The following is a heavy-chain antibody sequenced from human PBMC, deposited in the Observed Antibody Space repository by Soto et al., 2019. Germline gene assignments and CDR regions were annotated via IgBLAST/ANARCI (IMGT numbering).Heavy chain of an antibody. Sequence: EVQLVESGGGLVKPGGSLRLSCAASGFTFSSYSMNWVRQAPGKGLEWVSSISSSSSYIYYADSVKGRFTISRDNAKNSLYRQMNSLRAEDTAVYYCARDLVGEQWLVRGDFQHWGQGTLVTVSS. CDR1: GFTFSSYS. V-gene: IGHV3-21*01. CDR3: ARDLVGEQWLVRGDFQH. D-gene: IGHD6-19*01. J-gene: IGHJ1*01. CDR2: ISSSSSYI.